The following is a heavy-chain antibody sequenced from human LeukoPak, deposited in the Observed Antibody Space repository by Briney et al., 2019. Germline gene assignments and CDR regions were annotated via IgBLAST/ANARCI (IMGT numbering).Heavy chain of an antibody. D-gene: IGHD1-1*01. CDR3: ARPLGNGWFDL. J-gene: IGHJ5*02. Sequence: GGPLTLFCAASGFPLCIPWMMSWVSQAPGKGLEWVADIKQDGSEKFYVGSVKGRFTISRDNAKNSLHLQMNSLRDEDTAMYYCARPLGNGWFDLWGQGTLVTVSS. CDR1: GFPLCIPW. CDR2: IKQDGSEK. V-gene: IGHV3-7*01.